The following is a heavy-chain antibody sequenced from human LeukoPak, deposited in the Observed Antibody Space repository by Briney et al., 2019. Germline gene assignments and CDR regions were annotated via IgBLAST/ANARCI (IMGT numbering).Heavy chain of an antibody. Sequence: GGSLRLSCAASGYTFTSYYMRWVRQAPGQGLEWMGIINPSGGSTSYAQKFQGRVTMTRDMSTSTVYMELSSLRSEDTAVYYCARDSEDTTMGPGYWGQGTLVTVSS. CDR1: GYTFTSYY. CDR3: ARDSEDTTMGPGY. V-gene: IGHV1-46*01. CDR2: INPSGGST. D-gene: IGHD5-18*01. J-gene: IGHJ4*02.